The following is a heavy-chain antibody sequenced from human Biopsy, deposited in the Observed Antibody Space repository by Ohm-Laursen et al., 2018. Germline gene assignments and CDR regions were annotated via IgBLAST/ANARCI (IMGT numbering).Heavy chain of an antibody. CDR1: GGSFTGHY. J-gene: IGHJ4*02. CDR3: ARGSNDFGGLYFPR. Sequence: SDTPSLTCTVSGGSFTGHYWSWIRQPPGKGLEWIGHISCTGYTSYNASLKSRVTISVDTSRNHFSLRLSSLTAADTAVYYCARGSNDFGGLYFPRWGQGTLLTVSS. V-gene: IGHV4-59*11. D-gene: IGHD4-23*01. CDR2: ISCTGYT.